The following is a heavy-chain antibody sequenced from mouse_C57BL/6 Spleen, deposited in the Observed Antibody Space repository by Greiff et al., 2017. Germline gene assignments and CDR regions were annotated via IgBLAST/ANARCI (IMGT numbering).Heavy chain of an antibody. CDR1: GYTFTDYG. CDR3: ARGANGDVVYYFDG. D-gene: IGHD2-13*01. V-gene: IGHV1-18*01. Sequence: VQLQQSGPGLVKPGASVKISCKASGYTFTDYGMHWVRQTPGKGLEWIGDISPNSGGTYYQEKFKGQATITVDNASSTVFMELRSLTSEDTAVYYCARGANGDVVYYFDGWGQGTTLTVSS. CDR2: ISPNSGGT. J-gene: IGHJ2*01.